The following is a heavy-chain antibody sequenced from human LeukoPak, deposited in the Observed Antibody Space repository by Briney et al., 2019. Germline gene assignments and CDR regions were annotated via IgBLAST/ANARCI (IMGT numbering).Heavy chain of an antibody. CDR1: GYTFTGYS. CDR3: ARDRDYSSGIPGAGYMDV. CDR2: INPNAGDI. J-gene: IGHJ6*03. V-gene: IGHV1-2*02. D-gene: IGHD3-22*01. Sequence: GASVTVSCKASGYTFTGYSMHWVRQAPGQGLEWMGWINPNAGDINYAQKFQGRVTMTWDTPISTAYMDLSRLRSDDTAVYYCARDRDYSSGIPGAGYMDVWGKGTTVTVSS.